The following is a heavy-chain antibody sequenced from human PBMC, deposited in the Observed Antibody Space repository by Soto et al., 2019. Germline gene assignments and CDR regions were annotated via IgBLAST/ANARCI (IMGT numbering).Heavy chain of an antibody. D-gene: IGHD5-12*01. CDR3: ARRGYRGLYYYYYMDV. J-gene: IGHJ6*03. V-gene: IGHV5-51*01. CDR1: GYSFTSYW. Sequence: GESLKISCKGSGYSFTSYWIGWVRQMPGKGLEWMGIIYPGDSDTRYSPSFQGQVTISADKSISTAYLQWSSLKASDTAMYYCARRGYRGLYYYYYMDVWGKGTTVTVSS. CDR2: IYPGDSDT.